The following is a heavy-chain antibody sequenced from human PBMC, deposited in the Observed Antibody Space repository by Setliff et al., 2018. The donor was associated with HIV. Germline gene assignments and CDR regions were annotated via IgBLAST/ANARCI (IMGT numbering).Heavy chain of an antibody. CDR1: GYSISSGYH. Sequence: ASETLSLTCAVSGYSISSGYHWGWIRQPPGKGLEWIASIHYSGRTYSSPSLHSRVTMSLATSNNQFSLNLDSVTAADTAVYYCARHDGTYCGGDCYLLGYFDLWGRGTLVTVSS. J-gene: IGHJ2*01. CDR2: IHYSGRT. CDR3: ARHDGTYCGGDCYLLGYFDL. V-gene: IGHV4-38-2*01. D-gene: IGHD2-21*02.